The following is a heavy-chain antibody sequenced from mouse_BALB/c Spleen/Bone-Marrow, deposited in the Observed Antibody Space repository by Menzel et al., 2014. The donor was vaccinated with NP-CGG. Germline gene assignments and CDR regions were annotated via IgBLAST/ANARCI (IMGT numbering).Heavy chain of an antibody. Sequence: EVKLMESGPELVKPGASVKMSCKASGYTFTSYIMHWVKQKPGQSLEWIGYINPYNDGTKYNEKFKGKATLTSDKSSSTAYMELSSLTSEDSAVYYCARRWLPYAMDYWGQGTSVTVSS. CDR2: INPYNDGT. CDR1: GYTFTSYI. V-gene: IGHV1-14*01. J-gene: IGHJ4*01. CDR3: ARRWLPYAMDY. D-gene: IGHD2-3*01.